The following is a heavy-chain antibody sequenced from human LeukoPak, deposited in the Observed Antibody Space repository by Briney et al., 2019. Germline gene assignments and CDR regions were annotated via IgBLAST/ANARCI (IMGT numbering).Heavy chain of an antibody. CDR1: GVSISISNSY. D-gene: IGHD3/OR15-3a*01. CDR3: ARQTGSRLFILP. V-gene: IGHV4-39*01. CDR2: IYYRGNT. Sequence: KPSETLSLTCTLSGVSISISNSYWGWIRQPPGKGLEWIGIIYYRGNTYYNGSPKSQVPISIHTSHNQFSLRLTSLTAPDTAVFYWARQTGSRLFILPGGEGTLDTVSS. J-gene: IGHJ4*02.